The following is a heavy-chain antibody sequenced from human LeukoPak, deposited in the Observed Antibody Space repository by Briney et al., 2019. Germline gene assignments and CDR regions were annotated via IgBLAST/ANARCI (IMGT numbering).Heavy chain of an antibody. Sequence: SETLSLTCTVSGGSISSYYWSWIRQPPGKGLEWIGHIYYSGSTYYNPSLKSRVTISVDTPKNQFSLKLSSVTAADTAVYYCARDWAPRSAFDIWGQGTMVTVSS. J-gene: IGHJ3*02. CDR1: GGSISSYY. D-gene: IGHD3-16*01. CDR3: ARDWAPRSAFDI. V-gene: IGHV4-30-4*01. CDR2: IYYSGST.